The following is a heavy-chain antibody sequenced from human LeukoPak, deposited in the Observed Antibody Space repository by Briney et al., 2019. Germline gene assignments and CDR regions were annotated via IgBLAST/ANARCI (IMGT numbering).Heavy chain of an antibody. Sequence: PGGSLRLSCAASGFTFSSYEMNWVRQAPGKGLEWVSYISGSGSTIYYADSVKGRFTISRDNAKNSLYLQMNSLRAEDTAVYYCARDRPRGSMVRGVHDYWGQGTLVTVSS. J-gene: IGHJ4*02. CDR2: ISGSGSTI. D-gene: IGHD3-10*01. CDR1: GFTFSSYE. V-gene: IGHV3-48*03. CDR3: ARDRPRGSMVRGVHDY.